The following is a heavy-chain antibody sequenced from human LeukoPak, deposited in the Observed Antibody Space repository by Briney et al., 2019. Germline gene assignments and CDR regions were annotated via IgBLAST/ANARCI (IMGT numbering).Heavy chain of an antibody. CDR1: GGSFSGYY. J-gene: IGHJ5*02. V-gene: IGHV4-34*01. Sequence: PSETLSLTCAVYGGSFSGYYWSWIRQPPGKGLEWIGGINHSGSTNYNPSLKSRVTISVDTSKNQFSLKLSSVTAADTAVYYCARLADWFDPWGQGTLVTVSS. CDR2: INHSGST. CDR3: ARLADWFDP.